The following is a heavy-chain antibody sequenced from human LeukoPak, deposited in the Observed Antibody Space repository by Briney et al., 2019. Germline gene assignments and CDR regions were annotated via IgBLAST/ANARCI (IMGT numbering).Heavy chain of an antibody. J-gene: IGHJ4*02. CDR2: IYYSGST. D-gene: IGHD3-9*01. CDR1: GGSISSGDYY. Sequence: PSQTLSLTCTVSGGSISSGDYYWSRIRQPPAKGLEWIGYIYYSGSTYYNPSLKSRATISVDTSKNQFSLKLSSVTAADTAVYYCARQQGYDILTGYYFDYWGQGTLVTVSS. CDR3: ARQQGYDILTGYYFDY. V-gene: IGHV4-30-4*01.